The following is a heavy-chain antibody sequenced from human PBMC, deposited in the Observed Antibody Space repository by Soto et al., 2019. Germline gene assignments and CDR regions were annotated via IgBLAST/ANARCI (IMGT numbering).Heavy chain of an antibody. CDR3: ARNVVGYNDFDY. J-gene: IGHJ4*02. CDR1: GFTFSSCS. V-gene: IGHV3-21*01. CDR2: ISSSSSYI. Sequence: GGSLRLSCAASGFTFSSCSMNWVRQAPGKGLEWVSSISSSSSYIYYADSVKGRFTISRDNAKNSLYLQMNSLRAEDTAVYYCARNVVGYNDFDYWGQGTLVTVSS. D-gene: IGHD6-25*01.